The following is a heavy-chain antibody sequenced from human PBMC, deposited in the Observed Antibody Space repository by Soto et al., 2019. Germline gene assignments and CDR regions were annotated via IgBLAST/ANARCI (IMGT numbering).Heavy chain of an antibody. Sequence: QVQLVQSGAEVKKPGASVKVSCKASGYTFTSYDINWVRQATGQGLEWMGWMNPNSGNTGYAQKFQGRVTMTRNTSISTAYMELSSLRSEDTAVYYCARGPIPATAVRGYYYYGMDVWGQGTTVTVSS. CDR3: ARGPIPATAVRGYYYYGMDV. V-gene: IGHV1-8*01. D-gene: IGHD2-2*01. CDR1: GYTFTSYD. J-gene: IGHJ6*02. CDR2: MNPNSGNT.